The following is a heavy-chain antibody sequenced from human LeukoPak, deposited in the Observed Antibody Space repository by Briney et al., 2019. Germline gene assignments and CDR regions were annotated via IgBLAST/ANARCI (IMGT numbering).Heavy chain of an antibody. Sequence: ASVKVSCKASGYTFTGYYMHWVRQAPGQGLEWMGWINPNSGGTNYAQKFQGWVTMTRDTYISTAYMELSRLRSDDTAVYYCARASSGPYYYDSSGYSLGPNFDYWGQGTLVTVSS. D-gene: IGHD3-22*01. J-gene: IGHJ4*02. CDR2: INPNSGGT. CDR3: ARASSGPYYYDSSGYSLGPNFDY. CDR1: GYTFTGYY. V-gene: IGHV1-2*04.